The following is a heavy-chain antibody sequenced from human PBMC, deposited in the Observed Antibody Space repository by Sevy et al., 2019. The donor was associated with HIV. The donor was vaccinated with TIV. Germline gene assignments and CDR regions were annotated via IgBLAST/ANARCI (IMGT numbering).Heavy chain of an antibody. J-gene: IGHJ6*03. D-gene: IGHD4-17*01. CDR1: GFTFSNYW. Sequence: GGSLRLSCAASGFTFSNYWMSWVRQAPGKGLEWVANIQEDGSDKYYVDSVKGRSTISRDNAKNSLYLQMNSLRAEDTAVYYCATDPFSVTTSNDYMDVWGKGTTVTVSS. V-gene: IGHV3-7*01. CDR2: IQEDGSDK. CDR3: ATDPFSVTTSNDYMDV.